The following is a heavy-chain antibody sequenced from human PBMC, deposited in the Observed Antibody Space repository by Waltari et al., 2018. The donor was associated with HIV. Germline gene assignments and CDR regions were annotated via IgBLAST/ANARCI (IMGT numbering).Heavy chain of an antibody. Sequence: LQLQESGPGLVKPSETLSLTCTVSGGSISSSSYYWGWIRQPPGKGLEWIGSIYYSGSTYYNPSLKSRVTISVDTSKNQFSLKLSSVTAADTAVYYCANSQRYCSSTSCYPNWFDPWGQGTLVTVSS. CDR3: ANSQRYCSSTSCYPNWFDP. D-gene: IGHD2-2*01. V-gene: IGHV4-39*07. CDR1: GGSISSSSYY. J-gene: IGHJ5*02. CDR2: IYYSGST.